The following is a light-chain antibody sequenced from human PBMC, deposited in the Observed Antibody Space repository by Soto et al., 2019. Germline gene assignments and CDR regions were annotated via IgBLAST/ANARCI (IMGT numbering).Light chain of an antibody. J-gene: IGKJ5*01. CDR2: GAS. V-gene: IGKV3-20*01. CDR3: QQYGSSST. Sequence: EIVLTQSPDTLSLSPGERATLSCRASQTVTSSYLAWYQQKPGRAPRLLIYGASSRATGIPDRFSGSGSGTDFTLTISRLEPEDFAVYYCQQYGSSSTFGQGTRLEIK. CDR1: QTVTSSY.